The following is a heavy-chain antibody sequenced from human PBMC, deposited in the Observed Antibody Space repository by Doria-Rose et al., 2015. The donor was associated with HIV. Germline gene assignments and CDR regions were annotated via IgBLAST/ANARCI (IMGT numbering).Heavy chain of an antibody. J-gene: IGHJ4*02. CDR3: ARVGWELLYFFDY. D-gene: IGHD1-26*01. CDR2: IRSKAYGGTK. Sequence: LGFIRSKAYGGTKEYAASVQGRVTISRDDSKSIAYLQLNSLKTEDTAVYFCARVGWELLYFFDYWGQGTLVTVSS. V-gene: IGHV3-49*02.